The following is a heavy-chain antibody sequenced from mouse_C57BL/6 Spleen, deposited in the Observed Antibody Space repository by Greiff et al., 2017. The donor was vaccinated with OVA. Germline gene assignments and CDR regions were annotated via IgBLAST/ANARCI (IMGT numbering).Heavy chain of an antibody. CDR3: ARGGYGSSYGYFDV. J-gene: IGHJ1*03. V-gene: IGHV5-17*01. CDR2: ISSGSSTI. CDR1: GFTFSDYG. D-gene: IGHD1-1*01. Sequence: EVKLMESGGGLVKPGGSLKLSCAASGFTFSDYGMHWVRQAPEKGLEWVAYISSGSSTIYYADTVKGRFTISRDNAKNTLFLQMTSLRSEDTAMYYCARGGYGSSYGYFDVWGTGTTVTVSS.